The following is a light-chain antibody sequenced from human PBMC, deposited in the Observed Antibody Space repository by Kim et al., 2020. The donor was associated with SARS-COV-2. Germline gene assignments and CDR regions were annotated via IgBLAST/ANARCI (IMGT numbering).Light chain of an antibody. CDR3: QQTFSTPRT. J-gene: IGKJ1*01. CDR2: TAS. Sequence: DIQMTQSPSSLSASVGDTVTIACRASQNIRTFLNWYQQKPGKAPKLLIFTASSLQSGFPSRFSGSGSATGFTLTISSLQPEDVATYYCQQTFSTPRTFGQGTKVDIK. V-gene: IGKV1-39*01. CDR1: QNIRTF.